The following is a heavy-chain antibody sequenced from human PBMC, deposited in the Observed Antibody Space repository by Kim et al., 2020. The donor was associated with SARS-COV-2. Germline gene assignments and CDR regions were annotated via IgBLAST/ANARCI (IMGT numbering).Heavy chain of an antibody. CDR2: IYYSGST. CDR1: GGSISSSSYY. CDR3: ARHARPYYYGSGSYSY. Sequence: SETLSLTCTVSGGSISSSSYYWGWIRQPPGKGLEWIGSIYYSGSTYYNPSLKSRVTISVDTSKNQFSLKLSSVTAADTAVYYCARHARPYYYGSGSYSYWGQGTLVTVSS. V-gene: IGHV4-39*01. J-gene: IGHJ4*02. D-gene: IGHD3-10*01.